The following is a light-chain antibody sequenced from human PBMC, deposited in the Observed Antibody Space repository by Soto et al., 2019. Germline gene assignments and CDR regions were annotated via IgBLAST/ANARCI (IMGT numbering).Light chain of an antibody. J-gene: IGLJ2*01. CDR3: SSYTSANTIE. V-gene: IGLV2-14*01. CDR1: SSDVGAYNY. CDR2: DVN. Sequence: QSVLTQPASVSGSPGQSIAISCIGTSSDVGAYNYVSWYQQYPGKAPKLIVYDVNLRPSGVSDRFSGSKSGNTASLTISGLQAEDEAHYYCSSYTSANTIEIGGGTMLTVL.